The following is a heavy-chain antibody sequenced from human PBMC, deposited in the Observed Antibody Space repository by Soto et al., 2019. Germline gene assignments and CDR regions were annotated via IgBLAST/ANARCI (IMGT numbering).Heavy chain of an antibody. CDR1: GFTFSSYG. CDR3: ARDNSPGSFVDY. D-gene: IGHD6-13*01. J-gene: IGHJ4*02. V-gene: IGHV3-33*01. CDR2: IWYDGSNK. Sequence: GGSLRLSCAASGFTFSSYGMHWVRQAPGKGLEWVAVIWYDGSNKYYADSVKGRFTISRDNSKNTLYLQMNSLRAEDTAVYYCARDNSPGSFVDYWGQGTLVTVSS.